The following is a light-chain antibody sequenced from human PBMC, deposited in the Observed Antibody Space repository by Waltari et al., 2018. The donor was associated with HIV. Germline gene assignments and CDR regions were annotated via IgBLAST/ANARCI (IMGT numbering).Light chain of an antibody. CDR2: EVS. CDR3: SSYAGSNNFV. CDR1: SSDVGGYNY. V-gene: IGLV2-8*01. Sequence: QSALTQPPSASGSPGQSVTLSCTGTSSDVGGYNYVSWYQQHPGKAPKLMIYEVSKRPSGVPDRFSGSKSGNTASLTVSGLQPEDEADYYCSSYAGSNNFVFGTGTKVTVL. J-gene: IGLJ1*01.